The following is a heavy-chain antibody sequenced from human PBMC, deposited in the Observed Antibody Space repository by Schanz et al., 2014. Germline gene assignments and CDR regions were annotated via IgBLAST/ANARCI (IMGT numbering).Heavy chain of an antibody. CDR3: ARQGIGYQHGRYYYYMDV. J-gene: IGHJ6*03. CDR2: IYYSGDT. D-gene: IGHD2-2*01. CDR1: GGSISSYY. V-gene: IGHV4-59*01. Sequence: QLQLQESGPGLVKPSETLSLTCTVSGGSISSYYWSWIRQPPGQGLEWIGYIYYSGDTNYNPSLKRRVTISVDTSKNQFSLNLSSVTAADTAVYYCARQGIGYQHGRYYYYMDVWGRGTTVTVSS.